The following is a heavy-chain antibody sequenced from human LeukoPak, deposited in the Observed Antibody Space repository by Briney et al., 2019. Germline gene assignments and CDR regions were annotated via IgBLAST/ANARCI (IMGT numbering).Heavy chain of an antibody. Sequence: ASVKVSCKAFGYTFTSYDINWVRQATGQGLEWMGWMNPDSGNTGYAQKFQGRVTMTRNTSISTAYMELSSLRSEDTAVYYCARSLVITSYYYYGLDVWGQGTPVTVSS. V-gene: IGHV1-8*01. J-gene: IGHJ6*02. CDR1: GYTFTSYD. D-gene: IGHD1-14*01. CDR2: MNPDSGNT. CDR3: ARSLVITSYYYYGLDV.